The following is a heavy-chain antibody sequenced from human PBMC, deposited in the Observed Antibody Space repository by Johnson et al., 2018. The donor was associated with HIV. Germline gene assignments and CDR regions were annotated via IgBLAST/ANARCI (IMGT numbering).Heavy chain of an antibody. CDR3: ARVLWFGELFSRAFDI. J-gene: IGHJ3*02. Sequence: QVQLVESGGGVVQPGRSLRLSCAASGFTFSSYAMHWVRQAPGKGLEWVAVISYDGSNKYYADSVKGRLTISRDNSKNTLYLQMNSLRAEDTAVYYCARVLWFGELFSRAFDIWGQGTMVTVSS. CDR2: ISYDGSNK. CDR1: GFTFSSYA. V-gene: IGHV3-30-3*01. D-gene: IGHD3-10*01.